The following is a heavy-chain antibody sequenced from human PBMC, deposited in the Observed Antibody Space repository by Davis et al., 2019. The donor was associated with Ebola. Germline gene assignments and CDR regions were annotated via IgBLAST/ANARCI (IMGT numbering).Heavy chain of an antibody. CDR1: GYTFTSYG. CDR3: ARDVTMVQGVISPEHYGMDV. Sequence: AASVKVSCKASGYTFTSYGISWVRQAPGQGLEWMGWISAYNGNTNYAQKLQDRVTMTTDTSTSTAYMELRSLRSDDTAVYYCARDVTMVQGVISPEHYGMDVWGQGTTVTVSS. J-gene: IGHJ6*02. CDR2: ISAYNGNT. D-gene: IGHD3-10*01. V-gene: IGHV1-18*01.